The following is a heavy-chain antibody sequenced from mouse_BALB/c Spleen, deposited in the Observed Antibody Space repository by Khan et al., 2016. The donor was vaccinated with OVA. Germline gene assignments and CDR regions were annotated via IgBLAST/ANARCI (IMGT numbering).Heavy chain of an antibody. V-gene: IGHV3-2*02. CDR2: ISYSGRT. J-gene: IGHJ2*01. CDR1: GYSITSDYA. Sequence: EVQLQESGPGLVKPSQSLSLTCTVTGYSITSDYAWNWIRQFPGNKLEWMGYISYSGRTSYNPSLKSRISITRDTSKTPFFLQLNSVTTEDTATYYWARSVTSTTVVATDFDYWGQGTTLTVSS. D-gene: IGHD1-1*01. CDR3: ARSVTSTTVVATDFDY.